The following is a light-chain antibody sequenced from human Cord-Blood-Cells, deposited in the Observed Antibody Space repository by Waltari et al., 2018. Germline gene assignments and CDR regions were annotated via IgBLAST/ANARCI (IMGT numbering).Light chain of an antibody. CDR2: DTS. J-gene: IGLJ3*02. Sequence: TLTFTSSTVAVTRGHYPYWFQQKPGQAPSTLIYDTSNKHSWTPARFSGSLLVGNAALTLSGAQPEDEAEYYCLLSYSGARVFGGGTKLTVL. V-gene: IGLV7-46*01. CDR1: TVAVTRGHY. CDR3: LLSYSGARV.